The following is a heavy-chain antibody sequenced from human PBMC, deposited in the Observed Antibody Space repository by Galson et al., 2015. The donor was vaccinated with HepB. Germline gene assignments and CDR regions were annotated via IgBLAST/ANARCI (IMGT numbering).Heavy chain of an antibody. Sequence: SVKVSCKASGYTFTNHVMNWVRQAPGQGLEWMGSINTNTGNPTYAQGFTGRFVFSLDTSVTTAYLQISSLKAEDTAVYHCARDITIFGVGGFDYWGQGTLVTVSS. J-gene: IGHJ4*02. D-gene: IGHD3-3*01. V-gene: IGHV7-4-1*02. CDR3: ARDITIFGVGGFDY. CDR2: INTNTGNP. CDR1: GYTFTNHV.